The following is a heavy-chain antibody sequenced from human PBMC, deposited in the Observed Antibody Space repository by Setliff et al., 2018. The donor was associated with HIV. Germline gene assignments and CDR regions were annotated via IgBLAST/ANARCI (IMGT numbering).Heavy chain of an antibody. Sequence: SETLSLTCSVSGASISSYYWSWIRQPPGKGLEWIGYISPTGNTNYNPSLKSRVTISTDTSKNQFSLNVRSVTAADTAVYFCARGGASSKYLDPWGQGTLVTVSS. D-gene: IGHD2-15*01. V-gene: IGHV4-59*01. CDR3: ARGGASSKYLDP. CDR2: ISPTGNT. J-gene: IGHJ5*02. CDR1: GASISSYY.